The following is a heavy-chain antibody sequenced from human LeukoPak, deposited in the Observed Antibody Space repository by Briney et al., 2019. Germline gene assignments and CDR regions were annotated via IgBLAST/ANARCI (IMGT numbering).Heavy chain of an antibody. V-gene: IGHV3-48*04. Sequence: AGGSLRLSCAASGFTFSVYSMIWVRQAPGKGLEWISYISRSGDTIYNADSVKGRFTISRDNAKNSLYLQMNSLRAEDTAVYFCAPVPGFCGQGTLVTVSS. CDR2: ISRSGDTI. CDR1: GFTFSVYS. J-gene: IGHJ1*01. CDR3: APVPGF. D-gene: IGHD2-2*01.